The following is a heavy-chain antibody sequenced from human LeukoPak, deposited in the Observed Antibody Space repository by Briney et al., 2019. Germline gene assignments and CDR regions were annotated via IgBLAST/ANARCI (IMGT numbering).Heavy chain of an antibody. CDR3: ARAADGYTNYFDC. Sequence: GGSLRLSCAASGFTFSDYYMSWIRHAPGKGLEWVSYISSSVSTIYYADSVKGRFTIPRENAKNSLYLQMNSLRAEDTAVYYCARAADGYTNYFDCWGPGTLVTVSS. CDR2: ISSSVSTI. V-gene: IGHV3-11*01. CDR1: GFTFSDYY. D-gene: IGHD5-24*01. J-gene: IGHJ4*02.